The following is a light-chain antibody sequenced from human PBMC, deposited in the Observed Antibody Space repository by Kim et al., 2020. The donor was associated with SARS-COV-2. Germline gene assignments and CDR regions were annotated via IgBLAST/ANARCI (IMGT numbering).Light chain of an antibody. CDR2: GVS. J-gene: IGLJ3*02. V-gene: IGLV2-14*03. CDR3: TSYTRCDTWV. Sequence: QSALTQPASVSGSPGQSITISCTGTNNDVGGYNFVSWYQQHPGKAPKFMIYGVSQRPSGVSNRFSGSKSGNTASLTISGLQAEDEADYYCTSYTRCDTWVFGGGTQLTVL. CDR1: NNDVGGYNF.